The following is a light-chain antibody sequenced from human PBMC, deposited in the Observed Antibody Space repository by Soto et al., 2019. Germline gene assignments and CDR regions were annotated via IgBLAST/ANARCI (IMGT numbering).Light chain of an antibody. CDR3: QQYGGSPL. V-gene: IGKV3-20*01. J-gene: IGKJ1*01. CDR2: AAS. Sequence: EIALTQSPGTLSLSPGERVTLSCRASQSVRSSYLAWYQQTPGQAPRVLIYAASSRATGIPDRFSGRGSGTDFTLTISRLEPEDFAVYYCQQYGGSPLFGQGTKVDIK. CDR1: QSVRSSY.